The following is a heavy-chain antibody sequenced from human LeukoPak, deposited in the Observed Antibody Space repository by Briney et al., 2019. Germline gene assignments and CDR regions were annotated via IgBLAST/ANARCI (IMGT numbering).Heavy chain of an antibody. CDR3: ARGGSLGY. D-gene: IGHD6-19*01. CDR1: GFTFSSYE. V-gene: IGHV3-48*03. CDR2: ISSSGSAI. Sequence: GRSLSLSCAASGFTFSSYEMNWVRQAEGKGREWVSKISSSGSAIYYADSVKGRFTISRDNAKSTLYLQMNSLRAEDTAFYYCARGGSLGYWGQGTLVTVSS. J-gene: IGHJ4*02.